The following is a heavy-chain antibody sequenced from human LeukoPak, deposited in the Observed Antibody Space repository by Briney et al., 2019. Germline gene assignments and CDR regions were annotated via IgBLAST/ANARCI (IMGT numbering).Heavy chain of an antibody. D-gene: IGHD4-17*01. J-gene: IGHJ4*02. CDR3: ARDLTTGGATDY. CDR1: GGSISSSSYY. CDR2: IYHSGST. V-gene: IGHV4-39*07. Sequence: PSETLSLTCTVSGGSISSSSYYWGWIRQPPGKGLEWIGSIYHSGSTYYNPSLKSRVTISVDTSKNQFSLKLSSVTAADTAVYYCARDLTTGGATDYWGQGTLVTVSS.